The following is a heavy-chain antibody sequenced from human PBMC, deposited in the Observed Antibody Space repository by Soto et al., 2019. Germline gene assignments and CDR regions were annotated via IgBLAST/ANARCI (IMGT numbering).Heavy chain of an antibody. J-gene: IGHJ4*02. CDR3: AKDRWGDFGDLNLPGY. D-gene: IGHD4-17*01. CDR1: GFTFISFG. CDR2: ISDDGSTK. Sequence: QVLLVESGGGVVQPGRSLRLSCAASGFTFISFGMHWVRQAPGKGLEWVAVISDDGSTKHYADLVKGRFTISRDNSKNTLYLQMNSLGPEDTAVYYCAKDRWGDFGDLNLPGYWGQGTLVTVSS. V-gene: IGHV3-30*18.